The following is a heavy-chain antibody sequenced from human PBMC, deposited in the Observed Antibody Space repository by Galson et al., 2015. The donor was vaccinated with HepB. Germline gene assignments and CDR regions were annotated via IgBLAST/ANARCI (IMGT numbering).Heavy chain of an antibody. CDR2: ISYDGNNK. D-gene: IGHD5-24*01. CDR1: GFSFSDFA. Sequence: SLRLSCAASGFSFSDFAMHWVRQAPGKGLEWVSTISYDGNNKYYVDSVKGRFAISRDISKNTLYLQMNSLRAADTAVYYCARDRFGDGYSFGYWGQGILVTVSS. CDR3: ARDRFGDGYSFGY. V-gene: IGHV3-30*09. J-gene: IGHJ4*02.